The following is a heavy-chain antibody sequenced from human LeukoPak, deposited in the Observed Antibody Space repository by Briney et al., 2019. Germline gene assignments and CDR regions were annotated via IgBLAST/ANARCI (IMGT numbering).Heavy chain of an antibody. Sequence: PGGSLRLSCAASGFTFNNYAMNWVRQAPGKGLEWVSAISGSGGSTYYADSVKGRFTISRDNSKNTLYLQMNSLRAGDTAVYYCAKAMFYAFDIWGQGTMVTVSS. D-gene: IGHD3-10*02. CDR3: AKAMFYAFDI. V-gene: IGHV3-23*01. CDR2: ISGSGGST. J-gene: IGHJ3*02. CDR1: GFTFNNYA.